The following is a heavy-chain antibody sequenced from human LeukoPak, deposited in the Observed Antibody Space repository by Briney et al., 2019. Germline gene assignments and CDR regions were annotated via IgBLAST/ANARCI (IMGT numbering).Heavy chain of an antibody. CDR2: ISSSSSTI. J-gene: IGHJ4*02. V-gene: IGHV3-48*01. CDR1: GFTFSTYS. D-gene: IGHD3-22*01. Sequence: GSLRLSCAASGFTFSTYSMNWVRQAPGKGLEWVSYISSSSSTIYYADSVKGRFTISRDNAKNSLYLQMNSLRAEDTAVYYCARGFFALKRWAGIYYDSSGYYIWGQGTLVTVSS. CDR3: ARGFFALKRWAGIYYDSSGYYI.